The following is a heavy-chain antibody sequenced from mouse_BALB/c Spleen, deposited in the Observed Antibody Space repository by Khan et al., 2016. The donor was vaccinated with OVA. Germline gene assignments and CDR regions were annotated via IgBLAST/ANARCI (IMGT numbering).Heavy chain of an antibody. CDR3: TRAYSRSDCYYAMDY. V-gene: IGHV2-6-4*01. CDR2: IWGGGGT. D-gene: IGHD2-14*01. CDR1: GFSLSRYN. Sequence: QVQLKESGPGLVAPSQSLSLTCTVSGFSLSRYNIHWVRQPPGKGLEWLGMIWGGGGTDYNSTLISRLSTSTDNCKSQLFLKMNSQQTDDSAMYYCTRAYSRSDCYYAMDYWGQGTSVNVSS. J-gene: IGHJ4*01.